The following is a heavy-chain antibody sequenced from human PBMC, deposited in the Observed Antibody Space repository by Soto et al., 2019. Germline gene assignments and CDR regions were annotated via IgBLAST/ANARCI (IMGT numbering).Heavy chain of an antibody. V-gene: IGHV1-18*01. J-gene: IGHJ6*02. D-gene: IGHD2-8*02. Sequence: QVQLVQSGAAVKKPGASVTVSCKASGYTFNTYLIAWVRQAPGQGLEWMGWISISTGDTDYAQSLQGRVTLTTDPSSSTAYMELKSLRPDDSAIYYCARDGPGRRYGMDVWGQGTPVIVSS. CDR3: ARDGPGRRYGMDV. CDR1: GYTFNTYL. CDR2: ISISTGDT.